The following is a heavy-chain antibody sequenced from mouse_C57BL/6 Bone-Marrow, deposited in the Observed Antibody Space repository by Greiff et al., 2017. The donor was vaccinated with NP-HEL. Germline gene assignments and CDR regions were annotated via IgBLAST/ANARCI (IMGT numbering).Heavy chain of an antibody. CDR1: GYTFTGYW. CDR3: ARPHYYGNYFDY. Sequence: QVQLQQSGAELMKPGASVKLSCTATGYTFTGYWIEWVKQRPGHGLEWIGEILPGSGSTNYTEKFKGKATITADTSSNTAYMQLSSLTTEDSAIYYCARPHYYGNYFDYWGQGTTVTVSS. CDR2: ILPGSGST. V-gene: IGHV1-9*01. J-gene: IGHJ2*01. D-gene: IGHD1-1*01.